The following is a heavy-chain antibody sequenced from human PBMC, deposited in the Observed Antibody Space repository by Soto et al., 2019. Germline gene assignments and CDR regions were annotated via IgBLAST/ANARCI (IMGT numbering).Heavy chain of an antibody. CDR2: INHSGST. V-gene: IGHV4-34*01. CDR1: GWSFSGYY. Sequence: SETLSLTCAFYGWSFSGYYWSWIRQPPGKGLEWIGEINHSGSTNYNPSLKSRVTISVDTSKNQFSLKLSSVTAADTAVYYCARGPWFDPWGQGTLVTVSS. J-gene: IGHJ5*02. CDR3: ARGPWFDP.